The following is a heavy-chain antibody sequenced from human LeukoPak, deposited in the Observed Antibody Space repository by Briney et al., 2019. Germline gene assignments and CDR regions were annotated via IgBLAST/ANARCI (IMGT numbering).Heavy chain of an antibody. V-gene: IGHV3-21*04. D-gene: IGHD6-13*01. CDR2: ISSSSSYI. CDR1: GFTFSSYS. CDR3: AKEIRQQVDY. J-gene: IGHJ4*02. Sequence: GGSLRLSCAASGFTFSSYSMNWVRQAPGKGLEWVSSISSSSSYIYYADSVKGRSTISRDNSKNTLYLQMNSLRAEDTAVYYCAKEIRQQVDYWGQGTLVTVSS.